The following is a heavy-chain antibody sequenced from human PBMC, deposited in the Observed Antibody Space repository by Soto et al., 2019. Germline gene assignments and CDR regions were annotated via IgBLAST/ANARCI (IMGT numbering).Heavy chain of an antibody. CDR2: IYWNDDK. CDR3: AHTLYNYGYWDKFDP. CDR1: GFSISTSGVG. J-gene: IGHJ5*02. Sequence: KESGPTLVKPTQTLTLTCTFSGFSISTSGVGVGWIRQPPTKALEWLALIYWNDDKRYSPALKSRLTITKDTSNNQVVLTMTNMDPLDTATYYCAHTLYNYGYWDKFDPWGQGTLVTVSS. D-gene: IGHD5-18*01. V-gene: IGHV2-5*01.